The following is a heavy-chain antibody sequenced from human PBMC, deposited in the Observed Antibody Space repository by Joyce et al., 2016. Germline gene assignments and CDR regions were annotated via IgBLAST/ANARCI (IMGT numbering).Heavy chain of an antibody. D-gene: IGHD3-10*02. CDR2: IAPRDSYT. V-gene: IGHV5-10-1*03. CDR1: GYSCTSHW. CDR3: AGHVTDWVDP. J-gene: IGHJ5*02. Sequence: EVQLVQSGAEVKKPGESLRISCKGSGYSCTSHWVSWVRQMPGIGLEWMGRIAPRDSYTDYSPSFEGHVTISVDKTISAADLQWSSLRASDTAIYYCAGHVTDWVDPWGQGTLVTLSS.